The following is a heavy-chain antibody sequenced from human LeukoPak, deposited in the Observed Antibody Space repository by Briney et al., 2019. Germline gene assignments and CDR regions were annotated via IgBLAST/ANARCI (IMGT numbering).Heavy chain of an antibody. CDR2: ISSSSSTI. CDR3: AKGGLEIMRPLDY. Sequence: GRSLRLSCAASGFTFSSYSMNWVRQAPGKGLEWVSYISSSSSTIYYADSVKGRFTISRDNAKNSLYLQMNSLRTEDTALYYCAKGGLEIMRPLDYWGQGTLVTVSS. J-gene: IGHJ4*02. CDR1: GFTFSSYS. D-gene: IGHD5-24*01. V-gene: IGHV3-48*04.